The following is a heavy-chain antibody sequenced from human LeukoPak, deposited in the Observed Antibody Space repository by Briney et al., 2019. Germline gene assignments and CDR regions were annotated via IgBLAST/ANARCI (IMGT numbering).Heavy chain of an antibody. D-gene: IGHD3-10*01. Sequence: SETLSLTCAVYGGSFSGYYWSWIRQPPGKGLEWIGEINHSGSTNYNPSLKSRVTISVDTSKNQFSLKLSSVTAADTAVYYCARAFFRGDSTWFDPWGQGTLVTVSS. CDR1: GGSFSGYY. CDR2: INHSGST. V-gene: IGHV4-34*01. CDR3: ARAFFRGDSTWFDP. J-gene: IGHJ5*02.